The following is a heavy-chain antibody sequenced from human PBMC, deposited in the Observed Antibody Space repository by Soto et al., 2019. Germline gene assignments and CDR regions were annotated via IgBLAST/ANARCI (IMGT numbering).Heavy chain of an antibody. Sequence: PGGSLRLSCASSGFTFSSYSMNWVRQAPGKGLEWVSSISSSSSYTYYADSVKGRFTISRDNAKNSLYLQMNSLRAEDTAVYYCARGDSPIVVVPAANDYWGQGTLVTVSS. J-gene: IGHJ4*02. V-gene: IGHV3-21*01. D-gene: IGHD2-2*01. CDR3: ARGDSPIVVVPAANDY. CDR1: GFTFSSYS. CDR2: ISSSSSYT.